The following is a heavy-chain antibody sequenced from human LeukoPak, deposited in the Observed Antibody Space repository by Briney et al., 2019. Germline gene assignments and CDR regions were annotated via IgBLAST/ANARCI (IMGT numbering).Heavy chain of an antibody. CDR3: AKVGSGGSYYQGGIDY. J-gene: IGHJ4*02. CDR1: GFTFSSYA. Sequence: GGSLRLSCAASGFTFSSYAMHWVRQAPGKGLELVAVISYDGSNKYYADSVKGRFTISRDNSENTLYLQMNSLRAEDTAVYYCAKVGSGGSYYQGGIDYWGQGTLVTVSS. CDR2: ISYDGSNK. V-gene: IGHV3-30-3*01. D-gene: IGHD1-26*01.